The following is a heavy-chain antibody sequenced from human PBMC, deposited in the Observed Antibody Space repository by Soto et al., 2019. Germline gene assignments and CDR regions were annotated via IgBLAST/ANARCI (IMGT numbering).Heavy chain of an antibody. CDR3: ATAPGYWAIAPLEL. V-gene: IGHV3-15*07. CDR1: GLTFNDAW. Sequence: VQLVESGGVLVTPGGSLRLSCTVSGLTFNDAWMNWVRQAPGKGLEWVGRIRSHSDGGTADYAAAVKGRFTISRDDSKNTLYLQMNRLRTEDTAVYYCATAPGYWAIAPLELWGQGDLVTVSS. D-gene: IGHD6-25*01. J-gene: IGHJ4*02. CDR2: IRSHSDGGTA.